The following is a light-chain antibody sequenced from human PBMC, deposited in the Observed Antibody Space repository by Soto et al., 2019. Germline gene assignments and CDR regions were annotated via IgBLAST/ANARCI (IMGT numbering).Light chain of an antibody. CDR3: QQYGASPPYT. V-gene: IGKV3-20*01. J-gene: IGKJ2*01. CDR1: RSFASCY. CDR2: AAS. Sequence: IVLTQFPGTLSLSPGERATLSCRASRSFASCYLAWYQHKPGQAPRLLIYAASIRATGVPDRFSGSGSGTDFTLTISRLEPEDSAVYYCQQYGASPPYTFGQGTKVDIK.